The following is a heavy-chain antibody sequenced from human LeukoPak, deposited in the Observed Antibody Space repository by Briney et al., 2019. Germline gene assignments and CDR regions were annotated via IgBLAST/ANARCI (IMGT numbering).Heavy chain of an antibody. D-gene: IGHD4-17*01. CDR1: AFPFSSYE. CDR2: IDSSGITI. CDR3: ARDSVGDLLDY. J-gene: IGHJ4*02. V-gene: IGHV3-48*03. Sequence: PGGSLRLSCAGSAFPFSSYEMNSLRQAPGKGLEWVSHIDSSGITIYYGDSVKGRFTISRDNAKNSIYLQMDSLRVEDTAIYYCARDSVGDLLDYWGQGTPVTVSS.